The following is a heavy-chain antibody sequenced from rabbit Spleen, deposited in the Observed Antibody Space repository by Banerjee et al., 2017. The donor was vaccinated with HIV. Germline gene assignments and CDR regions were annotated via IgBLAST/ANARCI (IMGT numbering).Heavy chain of an antibody. CDR1: GFSFSSSYY. Sequence: QEQLEESGGALVKPGASLTLTCTASGFSFSSSYYMCWVRQAPGKGLEWVACIYAGSSDSNVYASWAKGRFTISKTSSTTVTLQMTSLTAADTASYFCARDLAGVIGWNFNLWGPGTLVTVS. CDR3: ARDLAGVIGWNFNL. V-gene: IGHV1S45*01. CDR2: IYAGSSDSN. D-gene: IGHD4-1*01. J-gene: IGHJ4*01.